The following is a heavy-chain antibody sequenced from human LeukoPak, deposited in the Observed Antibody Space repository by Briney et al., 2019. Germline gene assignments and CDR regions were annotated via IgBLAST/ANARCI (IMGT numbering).Heavy chain of an antibody. J-gene: IGHJ4*02. D-gene: IGHD3-10*01. Sequence: SETLSLTCTVSGGSINSGSYYWSWVRQPAGKGLEWIGRIYTRGSTTYNPSLKSRVTISVDTSKNQFSLKLSSVTAADTAVYYCARDYYGSGSYYNGFDYWGQGTLVTVSS. CDR1: GGSINSGSYY. CDR2: IYTRGST. CDR3: ARDYYGSGSYYNGFDY. V-gene: IGHV4-61*02.